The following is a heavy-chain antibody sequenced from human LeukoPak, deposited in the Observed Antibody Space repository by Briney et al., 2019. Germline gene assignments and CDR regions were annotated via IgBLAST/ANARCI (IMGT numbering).Heavy chain of an antibody. CDR1: GYTFTSYD. J-gene: IGHJ4*02. Sequence: ASVKVSCKASGYTFTSYDFNWVRQATGQRPEWMGWMSPNSGDTGYAQKFQDRVTMTRNTSISTAYMELSSLRSDDTAVYYCARGEPGQYYFDYWGQGTLVTVSS. CDR2: MSPNSGDT. CDR3: ARGEPGQYYFDY. D-gene: IGHD1-26*01. V-gene: IGHV1-8*01.